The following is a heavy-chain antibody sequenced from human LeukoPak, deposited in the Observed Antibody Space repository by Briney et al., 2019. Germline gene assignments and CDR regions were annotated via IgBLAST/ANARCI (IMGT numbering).Heavy chain of an antibody. J-gene: IGHJ3*02. V-gene: IGHV3-30*14. CDR2: ISYDGSNK. CDR1: GFTFSSYA. CDR3: ATVSYFDWLLYAFDI. D-gene: IGHD3-9*01. Sequence: GRSLRLSCAASGFTFSSYAMHWVRQAPGKGLEWVAVISYDGSNKYYADSVKGRFTISRDNSKNTLYLQMNSLRAEDTAVYYCATVSYFDWLLYAFDIWGRGTMVTVSS.